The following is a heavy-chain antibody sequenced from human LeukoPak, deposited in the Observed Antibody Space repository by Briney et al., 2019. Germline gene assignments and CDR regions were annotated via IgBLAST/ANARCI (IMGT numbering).Heavy chain of an antibody. CDR3: AKDREGVLLYPSYFDY. CDR1: GFTFSSYG. Sequence: GGSLRLSCAASGFTFSSYGMHWVRQAPGKGLEWVAVISYDGGNKYYADSVKGRFTISRDNSKNTLYLQMNSLRAEDTAVYYCAKDREGVLLYPSYFDYWGQGTLVTVSS. CDR2: ISYDGGNK. J-gene: IGHJ4*02. V-gene: IGHV3-30*18. D-gene: IGHD3-10*01.